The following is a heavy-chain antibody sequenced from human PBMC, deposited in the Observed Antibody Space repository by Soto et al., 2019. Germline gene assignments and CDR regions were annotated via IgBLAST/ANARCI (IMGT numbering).Heavy chain of an antibody. V-gene: IGHV4-30-2*01. CDR3: ARWWMYAPRFDP. J-gene: IGHJ5*02. D-gene: IGHD2-8*01. Sequence: QLQLQESGSGLVKPSQTLSLTCAVSGVSISSGGYSWSWIRQPPGKGLECIGHIYHSERTYYNPSLKGRVIISVDRSKNQFSLKLISLTAADTAVYYCARWWMYAPRFDPWGHGTLGTVSS. CDR1: GVSISSGGYS. CDR2: IYHSERT.